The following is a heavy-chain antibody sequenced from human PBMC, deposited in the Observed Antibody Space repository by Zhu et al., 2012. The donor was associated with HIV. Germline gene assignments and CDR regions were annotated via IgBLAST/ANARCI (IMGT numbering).Heavy chain of an antibody. Sequence: QVQLQESGPGLMKPSETLSLNCSVSGGTMNSRTFFWAWIRQPPLKGLEWVGTVSHIGATYYNPPLRSRVTTSVDTSKNQFSLRLTSVTAADTAVYFCARLTYFADYRGTFDVWGHGTVVTVSS. CDR1: GGTMNSRTFF. V-gene: IGHV4-39*07. CDR3: ARLTYFADYRGTFDV. J-gene: IGHJ3*01. CDR2: VSHIGAT. D-gene: IGHD4-11*01.